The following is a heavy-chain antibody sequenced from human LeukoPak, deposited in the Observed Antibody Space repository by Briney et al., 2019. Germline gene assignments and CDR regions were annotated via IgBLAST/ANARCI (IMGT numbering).Heavy chain of an antibody. CDR1: GFTFSSYA. D-gene: IGHD6-13*01. V-gene: IGHV3-9*01. CDR3: ARDLVAVGQQLVGASDY. J-gene: IGHJ4*02. Sequence: HPGGSLRLSCAASGFTFSSYAMHWVRQAPGKGLEWVSGISWNSGSIGYADSVKGRFTISRDNAKNSLYLQMNSLRAEDTAVYYCARDLVAVGQQLVGASDYWGQGTLVTVSS. CDR2: ISWNSGSI.